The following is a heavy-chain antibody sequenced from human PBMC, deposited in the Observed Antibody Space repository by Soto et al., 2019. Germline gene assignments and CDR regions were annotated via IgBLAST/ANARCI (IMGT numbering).Heavy chain of an antibody. CDR2: ISAYNGNT. V-gene: IGHV1-18*01. J-gene: IGHJ6*03. Sequence: QVQLMQSGAEVKKPGASINVSCQASGYKFNSFGIACVRQAPGQGLEWLGWISAYNGNTNYTQKLQGRVTLTTDTPTNTAYMELRSLRSDATALFCRARAIGHFWNGHHFYMDVWGKGTTVNVTS. D-gene: IGHD3-3*02. CDR1: GYKFNSFG. CDR3: ARAIGHFWNGHHFYMDV.